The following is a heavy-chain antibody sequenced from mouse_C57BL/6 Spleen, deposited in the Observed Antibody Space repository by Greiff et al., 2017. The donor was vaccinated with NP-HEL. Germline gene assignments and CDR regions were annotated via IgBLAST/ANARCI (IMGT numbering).Heavy chain of an antibody. CDR2: ILPGSGST. Sequence: VKLVESGAELMKPGASVKLSCKATGYTFTGYWIEWVKQRPGHGLEWIGEILPGSGSTNYNEKFKGKATFTADTSSNPAYMQLSSLTTEDSAIYYCASAAAAGTTVSYAMDYWGQGTSVTVSS. D-gene: IGHD1-1*01. J-gene: IGHJ4*01. CDR1: GYTFTGYW. V-gene: IGHV1-9*01. CDR3: ASAAAAGTTVSYAMDY.